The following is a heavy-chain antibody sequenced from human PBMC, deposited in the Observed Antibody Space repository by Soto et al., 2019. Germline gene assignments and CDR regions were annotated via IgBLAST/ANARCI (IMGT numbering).Heavy chain of an antibody. V-gene: IGHV3-21*01. CDR3: TRTPSFIIGTRACAFAI. D-gene: IGHD1-20*01. CDR2: ISSSSSYI. CDR1: GFTFSSYS. Sequence: GGSLRLSCAASGFTFSSYSMNWVRQAPGKGLEWVSSISSSSSYIYYADSVKGRFTISRDNAKNSLYLQMNSLRAEDTAVYYCTRTPSFIIGTRACAFAIWGQGTMVTVSS. J-gene: IGHJ3*02.